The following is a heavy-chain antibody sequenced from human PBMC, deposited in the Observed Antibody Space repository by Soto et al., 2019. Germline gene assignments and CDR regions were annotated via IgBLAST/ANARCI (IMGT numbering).Heavy chain of an antibody. Sequence: SQTLSLTCAISGVSVSSNSAAWNWIRQSPSRGLEWLGRTYYRSKWYNDYAVSVESRITINPDTSKNQFSLQLNSVTPEDTAVYYCARRIAVAGSYYYYGMDVWGQGTTVTVSS. CDR2: TYYRSKWYN. J-gene: IGHJ6*02. CDR1: GVSVSSNSAA. V-gene: IGHV6-1*01. CDR3: ARRIAVAGSYYYYGMDV. D-gene: IGHD6-19*01.